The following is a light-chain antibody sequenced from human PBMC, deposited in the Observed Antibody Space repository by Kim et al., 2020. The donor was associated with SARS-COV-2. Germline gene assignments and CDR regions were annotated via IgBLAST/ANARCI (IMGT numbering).Light chain of an antibody. J-gene: IGLJ2*01. CDR1: NPNIASNY. CDR2: GHN. CDR3: AAWDDGLSGLL. V-gene: IGLV1-47*02. Sequence: GQGDTISCSGANPNIASNYVYWYQPLPETTPKLVIYGHNQRPSGVPARFYGSTSGTSASLAIGGLRSEDEADYYCAAWDDGLSGLLFGGGTQLTVL.